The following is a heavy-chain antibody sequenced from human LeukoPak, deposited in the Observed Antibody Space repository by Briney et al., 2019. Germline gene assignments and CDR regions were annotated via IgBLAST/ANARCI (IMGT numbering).Heavy chain of an antibody. D-gene: IGHD1-26*01. CDR1: GYTFTSYY. J-gene: IGHJ3*02. CDR2: INPNSGGT. V-gene: IGHV1-2*02. Sequence: ASVKVSCKASGYTFTSYYMHWVRQAPGQGLEWMGIINPNSGGTNYAQKFQGRVTMTRDTSISTAYMELSRLRSDDTAVYYCARALRSGSYFAFDIWGQGTMVTVSS. CDR3: ARALRSGSYFAFDI.